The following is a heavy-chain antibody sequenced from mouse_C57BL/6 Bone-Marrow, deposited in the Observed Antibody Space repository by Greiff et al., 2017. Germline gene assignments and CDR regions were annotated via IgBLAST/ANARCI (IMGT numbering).Heavy chain of an antibody. Sequence: EVQVVESGGGLVKPGGSLKLSCAASGFTFSDYGMHWVRQAPEKGLEWVAYISSGSSTIYYADTVKGRFTISRDNAKNTLFLQMTSLRSEDTAMYYCERKVGVRRYYAMDYWGQGTSVTVSS. CDR3: ERKVGVRRYYAMDY. V-gene: IGHV5-17*01. D-gene: IGHD1-1*01. J-gene: IGHJ4*01. CDR1: GFTFSDYG. CDR2: ISSGSSTI.